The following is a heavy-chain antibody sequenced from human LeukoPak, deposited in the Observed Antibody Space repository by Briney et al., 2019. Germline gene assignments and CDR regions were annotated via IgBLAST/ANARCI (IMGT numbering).Heavy chain of an antibody. D-gene: IGHD2-15*01. Sequence: GGSLRLSCAASGFTFSSYSMNWVRQAPGKGLEWVSCISSSSSYIYYADSVKGRFTISRDNAKNSLYLQMNSLRAEDTAVYYCARPETGYCSGGSCYSGGAFDIWGQGTMVTVSS. CDR3: ARPETGYCSGGSCYSGGAFDI. V-gene: IGHV3-21*01. J-gene: IGHJ3*02. CDR1: GFTFSSYS. CDR2: ISSSSSYI.